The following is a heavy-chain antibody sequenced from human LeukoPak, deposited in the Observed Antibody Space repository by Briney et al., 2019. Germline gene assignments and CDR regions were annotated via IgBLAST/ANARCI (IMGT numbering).Heavy chain of an antibody. V-gene: IGHV3-21*01. D-gene: IGHD2-15*01. CDR2: ISSLSSYI. J-gene: IGHJ6*03. Sequence: PGGSLRLACAASGFTFSSYSMNWVRQTPGKGLEWVSSISSLSSYIYYVDSVKGRFTISRDNAKNSLYLEMNSLRAEDTAVYYCARGSGSSTYYYYYMDDWGKGTTVTVSS. CDR3: ARGSGSSTYYYYYMDD. CDR1: GFTFSSYS.